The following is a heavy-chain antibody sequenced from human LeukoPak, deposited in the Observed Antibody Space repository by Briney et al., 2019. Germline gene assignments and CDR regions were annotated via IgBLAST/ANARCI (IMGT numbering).Heavy chain of an antibody. Sequence: GGSLRLSCAASGFTFSSYAMNWVRQAPGKGLEWVSSISGSGATTYYADSVKGRFTISRDNSRNTLYLQMNSLRAEDTAVYYCAKDYLGSSGYSYYFDYWGQGTLVTVSS. CDR3: AKDYLGSSGYSYYFDY. D-gene: IGHD3-22*01. J-gene: IGHJ4*02. CDR1: GFTFSSYA. CDR2: ISGSGATT. V-gene: IGHV3-23*01.